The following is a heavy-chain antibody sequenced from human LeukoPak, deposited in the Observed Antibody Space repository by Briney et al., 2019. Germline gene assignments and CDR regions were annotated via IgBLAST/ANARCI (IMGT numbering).Heavy chain of an antibody. CDR3: ASAPGFGWSGYYSNYYYYYGMDV. V-gene: IGHV1-69*13. CDR2: IIPIFGTA. D-gene: IGHD3-3*01. CDR1: GGTFSSYA. J-gene: IGHJ6*02. Sequence: ASVKVSCKASGGTFSSYAICWVRQAPGQGLEWMGGIIPIFGTANYAQKFQGRVTITADESTSTAYMELSSLRSEDTAVYYCASAPGFGWSGYYSNYYYYYGMDVWGQGTTVTVSS.